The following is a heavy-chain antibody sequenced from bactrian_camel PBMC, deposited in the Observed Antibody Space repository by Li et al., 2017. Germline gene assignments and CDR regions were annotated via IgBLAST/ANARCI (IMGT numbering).Heavy chain of an antibody. CDR1: GFTFSSYP. J-gene: IGHJ6*01. CDR2: INSGGAST. V-gene: IGHV3S35*01. Sequence: VQLVESGGGLVQPGGSLRLSCAASGFTFSSYPMYWVRQTPGKGLEWVSTINSGGASTYYPDSVKGRFTISRDNAKNTVHLQMNSLKPEDTAVYYCVRDLFGRNGYWGQGTQVTVS. CDR3: VRDLFGRNGY. D-gene: IGHD1*01.